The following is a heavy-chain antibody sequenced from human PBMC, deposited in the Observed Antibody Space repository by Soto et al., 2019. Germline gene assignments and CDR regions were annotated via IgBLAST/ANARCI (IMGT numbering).Heavy chain of an antibody. D-gene: IGHD3-9*01. V-gene: IGHV4-34*01. J-gene: IGHJ4*02. CDR3: ARNNKPYYDILTGYPYYFDY. Sequence: SETLSLTCAVYGGSFSGYYWSWIRQPPGKGLEWIGYINHSGSTNYNPSLKSRVTISVDTSKNQFSLKLSSVTAADTAVYYCARNNKPYYDILTGYPYYFDYWGQGTLVTVSS. CDR2: INHSGST. CDR1: GGSFSGYY.